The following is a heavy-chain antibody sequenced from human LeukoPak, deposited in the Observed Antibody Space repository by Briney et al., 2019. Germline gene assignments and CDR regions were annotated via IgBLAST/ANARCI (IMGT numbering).Heavy chain of an antibody. V-gene: IGHV3-43D*03. D-gene: IGHD4-23*01. CDR2: ISWDGRST. Sequence: GGSLRLSCAASGFTFDDYARHWVRQAPGKGLEWVYLISWDGRSTYYADSVKGRFTISRDNSKDSLYLHMSSLRAEDTALYYCTKDIGNSDGFDYCGWGTLVTVTS. CDR3: TKDIGNSDGFDY. CDR1: GFTFDDYA. J-gene: IGHJ4*02.